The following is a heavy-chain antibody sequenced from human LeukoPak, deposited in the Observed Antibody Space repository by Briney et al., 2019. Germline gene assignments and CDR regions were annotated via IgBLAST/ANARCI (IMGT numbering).Heavy chain of an antibody. CDR1: GFTFDDYA. CDR2: ISWNSGSI. CDR3: AKDLYDSSGFDY. J-gene: IGHJ4*02. V-gene: IGHV3-9*01. D-gene: IGHD3-22*01. Sequence: GRSLRLSCAASGFTFDDYAMHWVRQAPGKGLEWGSGISWNSGSIGYADSVKGRFTISRDNAKNSLYLQMNSLRAEDTALYYCAKDLYDSSGFDYWGQGTLVTVSS.